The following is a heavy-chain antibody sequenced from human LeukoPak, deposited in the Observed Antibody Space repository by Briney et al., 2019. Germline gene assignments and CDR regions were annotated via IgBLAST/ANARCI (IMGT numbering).Heavy chain of an antibody. V-gene: IGHV3-21*01. J-gene: IGHJ4*02. CDR3: ATGNYNRPFDY. D-gene: IGHD1-7*01. CDR1: GFTFSSYS. Sequence: GGSLRLSCAASGFTFSSYSMNWVRQAPGKGLEWVSSISSSSRYIHYADSVKGRFTISRENDKNSLYLQLNSLRAEDTAVYYCATGNYNRPFDYWGQGTLVTVSS. CDR2: ISSSSRYI.